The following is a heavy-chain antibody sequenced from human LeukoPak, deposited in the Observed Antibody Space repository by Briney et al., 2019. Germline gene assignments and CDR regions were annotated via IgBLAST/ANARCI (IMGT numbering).Heavy chain of an antibody. V-gene: IGHV3-15*01. J-gene: IGHJ4*02. Sequence: WVGRIKSKTDGGTTDYAAPVKGRFTISRDDSKNTLYLQMNSLKTEDTAVYFCTTDHPSTWGQGTLVTVSS. CDR3: TTDHPST. CDR2: IKSKTDGGTT. D-gene: IGHD1-26*01.